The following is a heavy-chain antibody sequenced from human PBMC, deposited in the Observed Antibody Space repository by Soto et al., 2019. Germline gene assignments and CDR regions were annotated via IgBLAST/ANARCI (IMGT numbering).Heavy chain of an antibody. J-gene: IGHJ3*02. V-gene: IGHV1-18*04. CDR3: ASQSSSRWYEAFDS. D-gene: IGHD6-13*01. Sequence: ASVKVSCKASGYTFTSYGISWVRQAPGQGLEWMGWISAYNGNTNYAQKLQGRVTMTTDTSTSTAYMELRSLRSDDTAVYYCASQSSSRWYEAFDSWGQGTMVIVSS. CDR1: GYTFTSYG. CDR2: ISAYNGNT.